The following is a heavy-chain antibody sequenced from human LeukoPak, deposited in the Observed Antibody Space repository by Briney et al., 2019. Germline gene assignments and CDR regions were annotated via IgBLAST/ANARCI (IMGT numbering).Heavy chain of an antibody. CDR1: GGTFSSYA. J-gene: IGHJ4*02. CDR3: AREDEYCSSTSCYGY. CDR2: IIPIFGTA. Sequence: ASVKVTCKASGGTFSSYATSWVRQAPGQGLEWMGGIIPIFGTANYAQKFQGRVTITADESTSTAYMELSSLRSEDTAVYYCAREDEYCSSTSCYGYWGQGTLVTVSS. V-gene: IGHV1-69*01. D-gene: IGHD2-2*01.